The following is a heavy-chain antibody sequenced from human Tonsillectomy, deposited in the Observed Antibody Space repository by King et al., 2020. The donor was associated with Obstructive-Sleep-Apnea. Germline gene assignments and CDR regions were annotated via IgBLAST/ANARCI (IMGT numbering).Heavy chain of an antibody. D-gene: IGHD4-17*01. CDR3: ARGPYGDYEAY. Sequence: VQLQQWGAGLLKPSETLSLTCAVYGGSFSGYYWSWIRQPPGKGLEWIGEIYYSGSTNSNPSLKSRVTISLDTPKNQFSLHLSSVTAADTAVYYCARGPYGDYEAYWGQGTLVTVSS. V-gene: IGHV4-34*01. J-gene: IGHJ4*02. CDR2: IYYSGST. CDR1: GGSFSGYY.